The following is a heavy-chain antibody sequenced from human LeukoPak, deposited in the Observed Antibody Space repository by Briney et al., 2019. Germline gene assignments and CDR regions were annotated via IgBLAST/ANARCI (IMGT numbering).Heavy chain of an antibody. Sequence: GGSLRLSCAASGFTFSSYEMNWVRQAPGKGLEWVSYISSSGSTIYYADSVKGRFTISRDNAKNSLCLQMNSLRAEDTAVYYCASWPYSSSWYGHVYWGQGTLVTVSS. CDR3: ASWPYSSSWYGHVY. D-gene: IGHD6-13*01. CDR2: ISSSGSTI. J-gene: IGHJ4*02. V-gene: IGHV3-48*03. CDR1: GFTFSSYE.